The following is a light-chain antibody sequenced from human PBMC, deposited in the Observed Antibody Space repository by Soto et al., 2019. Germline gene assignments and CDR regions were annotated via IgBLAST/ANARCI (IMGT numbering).Light chain of an antibody. CDR3: SSYTGSSTLYV. V-gene: IGLV2-14*01. Sequence: QSALTQPASVSGSPGQSITISCTGTSSDVGDNNYVSWYQQHPGKAPKLMIYDVTHRPSGISKRFSGAKSGNTASLTISGLQAEDEADYYCSSYTGSSTLYVFGTGTKLTVL. J-gene: IGLJ1*01. CDR2: DVT. CDR1: SSDVGDNNY.